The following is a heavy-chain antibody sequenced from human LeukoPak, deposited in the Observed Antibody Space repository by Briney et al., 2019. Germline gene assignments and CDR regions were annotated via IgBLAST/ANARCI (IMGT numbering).Heavy chain of an antibody. Sequence: GGSLRLSCAASGFTCTSYWMTWVLQAPGKGLEWVANIKQDGSEKYYVDSVKGRFTISRDNAKNSLYLQMNSLRAEDTALYYCAKDMYYGSGSIFDYWGQGTLVTVSP. V-gene: IGHV3-7*03. D-gene: IGHD3-10*01. J-gene: IGHJ4*02. CDR2: IKQDGSEK. CDR3: AKDMYYGSGSIFDY. CDR1: GFTCTSYW.